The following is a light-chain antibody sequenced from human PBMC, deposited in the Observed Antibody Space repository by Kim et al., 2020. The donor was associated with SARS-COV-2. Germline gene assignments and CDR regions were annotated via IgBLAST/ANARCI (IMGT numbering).Light chain of an antibody. V-gene: IGLV3-21*04. J-gene: IGLJ3*02. CDR3: QVWDSGSDQWV. Sequence: SYELTQPPSVSEAPGKTATITCCGDDMGTKSVSWYQQKPGQSPVLVIYYDTDRPSGIPERFSASNSGNTATLTVSRVEAGDEADYYCQVWDSGSDQWVFGGGTQLTVL. CDR2: YDT. CDR1: DMGTKS.